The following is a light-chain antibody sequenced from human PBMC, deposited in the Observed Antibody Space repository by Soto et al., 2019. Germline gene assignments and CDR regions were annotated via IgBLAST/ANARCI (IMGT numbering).Light chain of an antibody. CDR1: QGVNSDY. CDR2: GAS. J-gene: IGKJ1*01. CDR3: QQYGDSPWT. Sequence: EIVLTQSPGSLSLSPGERVTLSCRASQGVNSDYLGWYQQKPGQAPRLLIYGASRRATGIPDRFSGSGSETDFTLTISRLEPEDFAVYYCQQYGDSPWTFGQGTKVEIK. V-gene: IGKV3-20*01.